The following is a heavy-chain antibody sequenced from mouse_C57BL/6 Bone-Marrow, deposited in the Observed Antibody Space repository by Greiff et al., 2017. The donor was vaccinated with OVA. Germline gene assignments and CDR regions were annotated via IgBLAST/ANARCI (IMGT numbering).Heavy chain of an antibody. D-gene: IGHD2-1*01. CDR3: ARPGYYGNSFDY. V-gene: IGHV1-64*01. CDR1: GYTFTSYW. J-gene: IGHJ2*01. CDR2: IHPNSGST. Sequence: VKLQQPGAELVKPGASVKLSCKASGYTFTSYWMHWVKQRPGQGLEWIGMIHPNSGSTNYNEKFKSKATLTVDKSSSTAYMQLSSLTSEDSAVYYCARPGYYGNSFDYWGQGTTLTVSS.